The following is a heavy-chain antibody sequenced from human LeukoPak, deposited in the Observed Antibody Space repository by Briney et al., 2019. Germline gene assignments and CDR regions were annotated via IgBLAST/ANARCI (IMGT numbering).Heavy chain of an antibody. D-gene: IGHD1-14*01. CDR2: IIPIFGTA. J-gene: IGHJ6*03. CDR3: ARDRTRYYYYSYMDV. Sequence: ASVKVSCKASGGTFSSYAISWVRQAPGQGLEWMGGIIPIFGTANYAQKFQGRVTITADESTSTAYMELSSLRSEDTAVYYCARDRTRYYYYSYMDVWGKGTAVTISS. V-gene: IGHV1-69*13. CDR1: GGTFSSYA.